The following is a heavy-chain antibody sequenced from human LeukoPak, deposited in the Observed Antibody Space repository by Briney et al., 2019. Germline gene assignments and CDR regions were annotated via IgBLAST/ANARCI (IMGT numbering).Heavy chain of an antibody. D-gene: IGHD6-6*01. CDR1: GGSISSSNSY. Sequence: SETLSLTCTVSGGSISSSNSYWGWIRQPPGKGLEWVGSIFYSGSTFYNPSLKSRVTISVDTSKNQFSLRLSSVTAADTAVFYCARHRAYSSSSPFDYWGQGTLVTVSS. V-gene: IGHV4-39*01. J-gene: IGHJ4*02. CDR3: ARHRAYSSSSPFDY. CDR2: IFYSGST.